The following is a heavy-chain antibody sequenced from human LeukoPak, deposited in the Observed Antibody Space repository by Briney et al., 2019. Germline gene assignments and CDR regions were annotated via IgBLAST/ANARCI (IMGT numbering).Heavy chain of an antibody. Sequence: GGSLRLSCAASGFTFSDYYMSWIRQAPGKGLEWVSYISSSGSTIYYADSAKGRFTISRDNAKNSLYLQMNSLRAEDTAVYYCARVSITGTTVAFDYWGQGTLVTVSS. D-gene: IGHD1-7*01. CDR1: GFTFSDYY. J-gene: IGHJ4*02. CDR3: ARVSITGTTVAFDY. V-gene: IGHV3-11*04. CDR2: ISSSGSTI.